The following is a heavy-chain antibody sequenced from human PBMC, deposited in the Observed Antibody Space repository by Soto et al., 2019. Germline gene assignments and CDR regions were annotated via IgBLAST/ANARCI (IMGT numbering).Heavy chain of an antibody. J-gene: IGHJ1*01. CDR1: GGTFSSYA. Sequence: SVKVSCKASGGTFSSYAISWVRQAPGQGLEWMGGIIPIFGTANYAQKFQGRVTITADKSTSTAYMELSSLRSEDTAVYYCARDPGDPHPRDPLLFCYSGQGTLVIVSS. CDR2: IIPIFGTA. CDR3: ARDPGDPHPRDPLLFCY. D-gene: IGHD3-10*01. V-gene: IGHV1-69*06.